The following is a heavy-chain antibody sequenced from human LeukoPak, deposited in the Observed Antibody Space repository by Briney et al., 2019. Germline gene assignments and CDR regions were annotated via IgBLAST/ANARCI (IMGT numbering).Heavy chain of an antibody. CDR3: AKPYYGSGAFDY. CDR2: IIPILGIA. J-gene: IGHJ4*02. D-gene: IGHD3-10*01. V-gene: IGHV1-69*02. CDR1: GGTFSSYT. Sequence: SVKVSCKASGGTFSSYTISWVRQAPGQGLEWMGRIIPILGIANYAQKFQGRVTITADKSTSTAYMEPSSLRSEDTAVYYCAKPYYGSGAFDYWGQGTLVTVSS.